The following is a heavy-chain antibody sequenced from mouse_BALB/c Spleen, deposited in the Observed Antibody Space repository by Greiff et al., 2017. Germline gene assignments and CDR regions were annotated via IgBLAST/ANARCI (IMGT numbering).Heavy chain of an antibody. V-gene: IGHV14-3*02. Sequence: VQLKESGAELVKPGASVKLSCTASGFNIKDTYMHWVKQRPEQGLEWIGRIDPANGNTKYDPKFQGKATITADTSSNTAYLQLSSLTSEDTAVYYCARWGSLYAMDYWGQGTSVTVSS. CDR2: IDPANGNT. J-gene: IGHJ4*01. CDR3: ARWGSLYAMDY. CDR1: GFNIKDTY.